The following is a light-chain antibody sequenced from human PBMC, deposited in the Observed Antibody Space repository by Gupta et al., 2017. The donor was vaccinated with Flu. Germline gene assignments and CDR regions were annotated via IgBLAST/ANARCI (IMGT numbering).Light chain of an antibody. CDR3: ASYTTTSTWV. CDR1: SSDVGGYTY. CDR2: EVT. V-gene: IGLV2-14*01. Sequence: QSALTQPASVSGSPGQSITISCTGISSDVGGYTYVSWYQQHPGKAPKLMIYEVTDRPSGVSNRFSGYKSGNTASLTISGLQAEDEADYFCASYTTTSTWVFGGGTKLTVL. J-gene: IGLJ3*02.